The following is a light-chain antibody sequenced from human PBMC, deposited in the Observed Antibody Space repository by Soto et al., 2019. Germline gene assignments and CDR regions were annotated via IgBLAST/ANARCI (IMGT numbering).Light chain of an antibody. CDR1: SSDVGSYNL. Sequence: LTQPASVSGSPGQSITISCTGTSSDVGSYNLVSWYQQHPGKAPKLMIYEVSKRPSGVSNRFSGSKSGNTASLTTSGLQADDEADHYSRPYAGGSGSYGFGSGSRSTS. V-gene: IGLV2-23*02. CDR3: RPYAGGSGSYG. CDR2: EVS. J-gene: IGLJ1*01.